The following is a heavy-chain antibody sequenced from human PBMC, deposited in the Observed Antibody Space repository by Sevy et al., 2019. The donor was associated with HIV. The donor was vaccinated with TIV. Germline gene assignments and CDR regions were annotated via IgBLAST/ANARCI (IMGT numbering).Heavy chain of an antibody. V-gene: IGHV3-30*04. D-gene: IGHD2-2*01. CDR1: GFTFSFYA. CDR3: AREGLVPTATPDRYYFYGMDI. Sequence: GGSLRLSCAGSGFTFSFYAMHWVRQAPGKGLEWVAVISYNGNNKKYADSVKGRFTISRDNSKNTVYLQMNSLRGEDTAASYCAREGLVPTATPDRYYFYGMDIWGQGTTVTVSS. CDR2: ISYNGNNK. J-gene: IGHJ6*02.